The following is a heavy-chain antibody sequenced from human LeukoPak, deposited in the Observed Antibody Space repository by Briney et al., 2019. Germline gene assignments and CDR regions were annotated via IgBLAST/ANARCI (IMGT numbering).Heavy chain of an antibody. CDR3: ARLYYGDYAYYGMDV. CDR2: INSDGSST. CDR1: GFTFSSYW. Sequence: GGSLRLSCAASGFTFSSYWMHCVRQAPGKGLLWVSRINSDGSSTSYADSVKGRFTISRDNAKNTLYLQMNSLRAEDTAVYYCARLYYGDYAYYGMDVWGQGTTVTVSS. V-gene: IGHV3-74*01. D-gene: IGHD4-17*01. J-gene: IGHJ6*02.